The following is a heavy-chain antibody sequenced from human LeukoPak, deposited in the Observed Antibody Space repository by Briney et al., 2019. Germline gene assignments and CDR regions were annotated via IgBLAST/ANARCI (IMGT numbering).Heavy chain of an antibody. V-gene: IGHV1-46*01. CDR2: INPSGGGT. J-gene: IGHJ3*02. D-gene: IGHD3-3*01. CDR1: GYTFTSYY. CDR3: ARERVVNGAFDI. Sequence: GASVKVSCKASGYTFTSYYVYWVRQAPGQGLEWMGKINPSGGGTDYAQKFQGRVTMTRDTSTSTVYMELSSLRSEDTAVYYCARERVVNGAFDIWGQGTMVTVSS.